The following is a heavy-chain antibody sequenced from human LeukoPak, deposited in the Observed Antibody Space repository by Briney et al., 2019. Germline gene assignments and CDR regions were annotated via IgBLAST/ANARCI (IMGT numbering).Heavy chain of an antibody. CDR1: DYTFTSYG. CDR2: ISAYNGNT. D-gene: IGHD6-13*01. V-gene: IGHV1-18*01. CDR3: ARRVAAAGNYYYYMGV. Sequence: ASVKVSCKASDYTFTSYGISWVRQAPGQGPEWMGWISAYNGNTNYAQKLQGRVTMTTDTSTSTAYMELRSLRSEDTAVYYCARRVAAAGNYYYYMGVWGKGTTVTISS. J-gene: IGHJ6*03.